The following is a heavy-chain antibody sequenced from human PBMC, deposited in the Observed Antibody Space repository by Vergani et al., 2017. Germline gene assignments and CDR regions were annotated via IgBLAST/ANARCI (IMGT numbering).Heavy chain of an antibody. Sequence: QVQLVESGGGVVQPGRSLRLSCAASGFTFSSYAMHWVRQAPGKGLEWVAVISYDGSNKYYADSVKGRFTISRDNSKNTLYLQMNRLRAEDTAVYYCAREPGSGYDAFDIWGQGTMVTVSS. CDR2: ISYDGSNK. CDR3: AREPGSGYDAFDI. D-gene: IGHD2-15*01. V-gene: IGHV3-30*04. J-gene: IGHJ3*02. CDR1: GFTFSSYA.